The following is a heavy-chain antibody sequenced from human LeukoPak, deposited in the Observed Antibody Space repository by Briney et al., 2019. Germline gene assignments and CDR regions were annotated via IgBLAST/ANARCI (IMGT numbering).Heavy chain of an antibody. V-gene: IGHV4-38-2*01. J-gene: IGHJ4*02. Sequence: SETLSLTCAVSGYSISSGYYCGWIRQPPGKGLEWIGSIYHSGSTYYNPSLKSRVTISVDTSKNQFSLKLSSVTAADTAVYYCASHGDRGVNYWGQGTLVTVSS. D-gene: IGHD3-10*01. CDR2: IYHSGST. CDR1: GYSISSGYY. CDR3: ASHGDRGVNY.